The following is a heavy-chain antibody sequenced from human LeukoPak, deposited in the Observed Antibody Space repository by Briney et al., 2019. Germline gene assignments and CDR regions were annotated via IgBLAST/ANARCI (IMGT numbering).Heavy chain of an antibody. CDR3: ARERRLPTVTTPYYFDY. CDR1: GYTFTSYG. Sequence: EASVKVSCKASGYTFTSYGISWVRQAPGQGLEWMGWISAYNGNTNYAQKLQGRVTMTTDTSTSTAYMELRSLRSDDTAVYYCARERRLPTVTTPYYFDYWGQGTLVTVSS. J-gene: IGHJ4*02. CDR2: ISAYNGNT. D-gene: IGHD4-17*01. V-gene: IGHV1-18*01.